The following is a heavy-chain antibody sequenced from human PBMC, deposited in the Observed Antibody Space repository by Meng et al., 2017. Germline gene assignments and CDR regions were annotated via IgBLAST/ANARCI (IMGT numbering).Heavy chain of an antibody. CDR2: INPNSGGT. V-gene: IGHV1-2*02. CDR1: GYTFTGYY. J-gene: IGHJ6*02. CDR3: ARDGSMPVGVTVNAHYYFGMDV. Sequence: ASVKVSCKASGYTFTGYYMHWVRQAPGQGLEWMGWINPNSGGTNYAQKFQGRVTMTRDTSISTAYMELSRLRPDDKAVYYCARDGSMPVGVTVNAHYYFGMDVWGQGTTVTVSS. D-gene: IGHD1-26*01.